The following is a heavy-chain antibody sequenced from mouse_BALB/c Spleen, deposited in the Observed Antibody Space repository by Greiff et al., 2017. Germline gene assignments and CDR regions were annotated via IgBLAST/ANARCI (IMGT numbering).Heavy chain of an antibody. D-gene: IGHD2-1*01. V-gene: IGHV1S137*01. J-gene: IGHJ3*01. Sequence: QVQLQQSEAELVRPGVSVKISCKGSGYTFTDYAMHWVKQSHAKSLEWIGVISTYYGDASYNQKFKGKATMTVDKSSSTAYMELARLTSEDSAIYYCARGNSLFAYWGQGTLVTVSA. CDR3: ARGNSLFAY. CDR2: ISTYYGDA. CDR1: GYTFTDYA.